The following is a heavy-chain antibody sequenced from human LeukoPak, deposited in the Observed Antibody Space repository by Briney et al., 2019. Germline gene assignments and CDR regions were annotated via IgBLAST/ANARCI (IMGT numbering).Heavy chain of an antibody. V-gene: IGHV4-39*07. CDR1: GGSISSSSYY. Sequence: PSETLSLTCTVSGGSISSSSYYWGWIRQPPGKGLEWIGSIYYSGSTYYNPSLKSRVTISVDTSKNQFSLKLSSVTAADTAVYYCARGSVVPAANGVRWFDPWGQGTLVTVSS. J-gene: IGHJ5*02. CDR2: IYYSGST. CDR3: ARGSVVPAANGVRWFDP. D-gene: IGHD2-2*01.